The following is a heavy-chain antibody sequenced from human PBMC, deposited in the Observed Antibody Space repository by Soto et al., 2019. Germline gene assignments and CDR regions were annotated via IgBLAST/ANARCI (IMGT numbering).Heavy chain of an antibody. J-gene: IGHJ6*04. CDR2: INVHNGQT. CDR1: VFGDG. Sequence: QDQLVQSGAEVEKPGASVKVSCKASVFGDGISWLRQAPGQGLERMGWINVHNGQTEYAEKFEGRVTMTSETSTDTAYPELRTLRSDDTAVYYWARRGPPYMDVWGKGTKVIVS. D-gene: IGHD3-10*01. V-gene: IGHV1-18*01. CDR3: ARRGPPYMDV.